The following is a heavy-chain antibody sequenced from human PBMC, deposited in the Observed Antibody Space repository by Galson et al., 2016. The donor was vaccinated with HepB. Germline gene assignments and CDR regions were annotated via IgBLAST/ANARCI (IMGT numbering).Heavy chain of an antibody. D-gene: IGHD1-26*01. J-gene: IGHJ4*02. CDR1: GGSITGGNYF. CDR3: ARDLGGTYLY. Sequence: TLSLTCSVSGGSITGGNYFWTWVRQPAGKGLEWIGRIYSNGNTNYNPSLKSRVTISIDTSNNEFSLNLRSVTAADTALYFCARDLGGTYLYWGQGILVRVSS. V-gene: IGHV4-61*02. CDR2: IYSNGNT.